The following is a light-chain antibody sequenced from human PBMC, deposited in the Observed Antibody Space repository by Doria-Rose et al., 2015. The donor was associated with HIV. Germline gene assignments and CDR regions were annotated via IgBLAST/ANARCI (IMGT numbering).Light chain of an antibody. CDR3: QQRTNWPLIT. CDR2: DAS. Sequence: IVLTQSPATLSLSPGERATLSCRASQSVSTYLAWYQQKPGQAPRLLIHDASNRATGIPARFSGSGSGTDFTLTISSLEPEDFAVYYCQQRTNWPLITFGGGTKVEIK. CDR1: QSVSTY. V-gene: IGKV3-11*01. J-gene: IGKJ4*01.